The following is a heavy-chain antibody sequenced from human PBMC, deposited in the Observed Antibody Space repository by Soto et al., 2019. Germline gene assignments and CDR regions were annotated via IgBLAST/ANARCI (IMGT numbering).Heavy chain of an antibody. CDR1: GYTFTSYD. CDR2: MNLNSGNT. Sequence: VQLVQSGAEVKKPGASVKVSCKASGYTFTSYDIDWVRQATGQGREWMGWMNLNSGNTGYAQKFQGRVTMTRNTTISKAYMELSSLRSEDTAVYYCARSQNAGSGWGSYYYYYYMDVWGKGTTVTDSS. CDR3: ARSQNAGSGWGSYYYYYYMDV. V-gene: IGHV1-8*01. J-gene: IGHJ6*03. D-gene: IGHD6-19*01.